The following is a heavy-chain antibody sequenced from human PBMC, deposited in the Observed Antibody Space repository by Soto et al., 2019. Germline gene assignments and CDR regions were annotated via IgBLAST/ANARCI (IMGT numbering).Heavy chain of an antibody. Sequence: GGSLRLSCAASGFTFSSYAMSWVRQAPGKGLEWVSAISGSGGSTYYADSVKGRFTISRDNSKNTLYLQMNSLRAEDTAVYYCAVSSGWSTLTIPWKDSSGWGVQVVDYWGQGTLVTVSS. CDR1: GFTFSSYA. V-gene: IGHV3-23*01. CDR2: ISGSGGST. CDR3: AVSSGWSTLTIPWKDSSGWGVQVVDY. D-gene: IGHD6-19*01. J-gene: IGHJ4*02.